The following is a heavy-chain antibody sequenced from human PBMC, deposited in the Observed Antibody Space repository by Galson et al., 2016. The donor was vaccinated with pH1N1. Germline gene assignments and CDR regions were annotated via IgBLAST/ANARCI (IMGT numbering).Heavy chain of an antibody. Sequence: SVKVSCKVTGYTLTKVSMHWVRQAPGKGLEWMGSFDPEDGETLYAQKFQGRLTITRDTSASTAYMELASLISEDTAVYYCARGGTTIAELWFDPWGQGTLVTVSS. CDR2: FDPEDGET. CDR3: ARGGTTIAELWFDP. V-gene: IGHV1-24*01. CDR1: GYTLTKVS. J-gene: IGHJ5*02. D-gene: IGHD6-13*01.